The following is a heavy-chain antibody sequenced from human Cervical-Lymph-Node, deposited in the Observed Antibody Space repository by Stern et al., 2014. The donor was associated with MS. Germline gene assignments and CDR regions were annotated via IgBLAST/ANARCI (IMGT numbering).Heavy chain of an antibody. J-gene: IGHJ4*02. CDR3: AKEKWVPATAEIDY. D-gene: IGHD2-2*01. V-gene: IGHV3-23*04. Sequence: EVQLVESGGGLLQPGGSLRLSCEASGFTFSSCAMTCVRQAPGKGLEWVSSIGANGVATYYVDSVKGRFAISRDNSKNTVYLEMSSLRVDDTAVYFCAKEKWVPATAEIDYWGQGTLVTVSS. CDR1: GFTFSSCA. CDR2: IGANGVAT.